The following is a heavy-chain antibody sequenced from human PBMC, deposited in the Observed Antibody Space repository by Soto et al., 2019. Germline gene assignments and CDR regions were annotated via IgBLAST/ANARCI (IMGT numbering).Heavy chain of an antibody. V-gene: IGHV3-30*18. Sequence: GGSLRLSCAASGFTFSSYGMHWVRQAPRKGLEWVAVISYDGSNKYYADSVKGRFTISRDNSKNTLYLQMDSLRADDTAVYYCVKDATRTSGWYYFDYWGQGTLVTVSS. J-gene: IGHJ4*02. CDR2: ISYDGSNK. CDR1: GFTFSSYG. CDR3: VKDATRTSGWYYFDY. D-gene: IGHD6-19*01.